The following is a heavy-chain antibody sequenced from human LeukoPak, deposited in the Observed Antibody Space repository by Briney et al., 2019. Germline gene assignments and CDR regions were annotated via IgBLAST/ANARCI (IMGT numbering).Heavy chain of an antibody. D-gene: IGHD4-17*01. CDR3: AKPILPRDYGLDY. Sequence: GGALRLSCAASGFTFNSYDMHWVRQAPGKGLGWVAVISNDGSNKYYPDSVKGRFTISRDNSKNTLYLQMNSLRAEDTAVYYCAKPILPRDYGLDYWGQGALVTVSS. J-gene: IGHJ4*02. V-gene: IGHV3-30*18. CDR2: ISNDGSNK. CDR1: GFTFNSYD.